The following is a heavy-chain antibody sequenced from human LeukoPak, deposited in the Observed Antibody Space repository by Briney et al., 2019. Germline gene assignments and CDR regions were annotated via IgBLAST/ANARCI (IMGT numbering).Heavy chain of an antibody. J-gene: IGHJ4*02. CDR1: GFTFSSYA. CDR3: AKWGPYDILTGRIN. CDR2: ISYDGSNK. V-gene: IGHV3-30-3*02. D-gene: IGHD3-9*01. Sequence: GGSLRLSCAASGFTFSSYAMHWVRQAPGKGLEWVAVISYDGSNKYYADSVKGRFTISRDNSKNTLYQQMNSLRAEDTAVYYCAKWGPYDILTGRINWGQGTLVTVSS.